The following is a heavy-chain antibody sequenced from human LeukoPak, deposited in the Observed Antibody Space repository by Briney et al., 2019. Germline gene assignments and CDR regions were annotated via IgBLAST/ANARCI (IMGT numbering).Heavy chain of an antibody. J-gene: IGHJ6*03. D-gene: IGHD4-11*01. CDR3: TRVEETATTAAIIRKYSYYYYYMDV. V-gene: IGHV3-7*01. Sequence: GGSLRLSCAASGFTFSMYRMSWVRQAPGKGLEWVANIKQDGSEKHYVDSVKGRFTISRDNAKNSLYLQISSLRAEDTAVYYCTRVEETATTAAIIRKYSYYYYYMDVWGKGNTVTVSS. CDR1: GFTFSMYR. CDR2: IKQDGSEK.